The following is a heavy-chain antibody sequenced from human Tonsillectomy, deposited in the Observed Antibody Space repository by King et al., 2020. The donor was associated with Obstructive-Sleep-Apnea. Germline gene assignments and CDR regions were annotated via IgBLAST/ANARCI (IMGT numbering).Heavy chain of an antibody. V-gene: IGHV5-51*01. J-gene: IGHJ4*02. CDR1: GYTFTSYW. Sequence: VQLVESGVEVKKPGESLKISCKGSGYTFTSYWIGWVRQVPGKGLEWMGIIHPGDSNSRYSPSFHGQVTISADKSINTAYLQWSSLKASDTAMYYCARPGVSFSLTWYYFDYWGQGTLVTVSS. CDR2: IHPGDSNS. CDR3: ARPGVSFSLTWYYFDY. D-gene: IGHD3-16*02.